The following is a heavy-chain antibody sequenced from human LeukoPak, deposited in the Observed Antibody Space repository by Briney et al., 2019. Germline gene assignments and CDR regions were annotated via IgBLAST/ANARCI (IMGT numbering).Heavy chain of an antibody. CDR2: ISAYNGNT. D-gene: IGHD2-21*02. J-gene: IGHJ4*01. Sequence: ASVTVSCKSSGYTFTSYGISWVRQAPGQGLEWMGWISAYNGNTNYAQKLQGRVTMTTDTSTSTAYMELRSLRSDDTAVYYCARDYRAYCGGDCYPPRSYWGQEPWSPSPQ. CDR1: GYTFTSYG. CDR3: ARDYRAYCGGDCYPPRSY. V-gene: IGHV1-18*01.